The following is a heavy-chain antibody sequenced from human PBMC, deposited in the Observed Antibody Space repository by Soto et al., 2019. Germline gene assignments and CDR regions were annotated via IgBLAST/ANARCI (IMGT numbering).Heavy chain of an antibody. CDR1: GFTFSSYP. D-gene: IGHD2-2*01. CDR2: IWYDGSNK. J-gene: IGHJ4*02. CDR3: ARGLGYCSSTSCSDHTTFDY. Sequence: HPGGSLRLSCAASGFTFSSYPMHWVRQAPGKGLEWVAVIWYDGSNKYYADSVKGRFTISRDNSKNTLYLQMNSLRAEDTAVYYCARGLGYCSSTSCSDHTTFDYWGQGTLVTVSS. V-gene: IGHV3-33*08.